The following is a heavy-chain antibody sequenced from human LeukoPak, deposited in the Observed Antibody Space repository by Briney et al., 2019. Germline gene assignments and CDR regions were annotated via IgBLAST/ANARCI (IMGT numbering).Heavy chain of an antibody. CDR3: ARVILKYYGSGPFDY. J-gene: IGHJ4*02. CDR1: GFSFSDSY. V-gene: IGHV3-11*05. Sequence: PGGSLRLSCAASGFSFSDSYMTWIRQAPGKGLEWVSWISGSSSYTNYADSVEGRFTISRDNAKNSLYLQMNSLRDEDTAVYYGARVILKYYGSGPFDYWGQGTLVTVSS. D-gene: IGHD3-10*01. CDR2: ISGSSSYT.